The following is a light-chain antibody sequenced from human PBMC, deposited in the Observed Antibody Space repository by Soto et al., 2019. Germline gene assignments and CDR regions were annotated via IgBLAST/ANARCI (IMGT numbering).Light chain of an antibody. Sequence: DIPMTQSPSTLSASVGDRVTITCRASQTFSNWLAWYQQKPGQAPKLLIYLAYTLLSGVPSRFSGSGYGTELNLTISDLQPDDFSNYYCQQYKTYPNTYGPGTKVDIK. J-gene: IGKJ3*01. CDR1: QTFSNW. CDR3: QQYKTYPNT. CDR2: LAY. V-gene: IGKV1-5*03.